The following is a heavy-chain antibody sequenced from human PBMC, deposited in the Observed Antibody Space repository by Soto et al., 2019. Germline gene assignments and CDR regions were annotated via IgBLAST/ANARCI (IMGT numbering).Heavy chain of an antibody. CDR2: ISWNSGSI. CDR1: GFTFDDYA. V-gene: IGHV3-9*01. CDR3: AKDIGQNYYNSSGYPDY. J-gene: IGHJ4*02. D-gene: IGHD3-22*01. Sequence: GGSLRLSCAASGFTFDDYAMHWVRQAPGKGLEWVSGISWNSGSIGYADSVKGRFTISRDNAKNSLYLQMNSLRAEDTALYYCAKDIGQNYYNSSGYPDYWGQGTLVTVSS.